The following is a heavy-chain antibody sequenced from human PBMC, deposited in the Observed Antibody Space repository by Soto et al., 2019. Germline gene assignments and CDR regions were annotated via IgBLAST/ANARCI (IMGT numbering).Heavy chain of an antibody. J-gene: IGHJ4*02. CDR3: AKSEPYGSGSYYFDY. CDR1: GFTFSSCA. D-gene: IGHD1-26*01. CDR2: ISYDGSNK. Sequence: GGSLRLSCAASGFTFSSCAMHWVRQAPGKGLEWVALISYDGSNKYYADSVKGRFTISRDNSKNTLYLQMNSLRAEDTAIYYCAKSEPYGSGSYYFDYWGQGTLVTVSS. V-gene: IGHV3-30-3*02.